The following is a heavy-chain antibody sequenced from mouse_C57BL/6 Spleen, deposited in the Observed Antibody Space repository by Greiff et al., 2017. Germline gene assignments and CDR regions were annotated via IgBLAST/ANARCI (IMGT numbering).Heavy chain of an antibody. Sequence: VQLQQPGAELVKPGASVKMSCKASGYTFTSYWITWVKQRPGQGLEWIGDIYPGSGSTNYNEKFKSKATLTVDTSSSTAYMQLSSLTSEDSAVYYCGRGKYDDSSYDYWGQGTTLTVSS. CDR1: GYTFTSYW. J-gene: IGHJ2*01. CDR3: GRGKYDDSSYDY. V-gene: IGHV1-55*01. D-gene: IGHD1-1*01. CDR2: IYPGSGST.